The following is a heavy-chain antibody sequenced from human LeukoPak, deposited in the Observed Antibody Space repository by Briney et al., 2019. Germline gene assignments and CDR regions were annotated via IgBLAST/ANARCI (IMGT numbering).Heavy chain of an antibody. CDR2: IRYDGSNK. D-gene: IGHD3-22*01. Sequence: RGSLRLSCAASGFTFSSYGMHWVRQAPGKGLEWVAFIRYDGSNKYYADSVKGRFTISRDNSKNTLYLQMNSLRAEDTAVYYCAKSQARGYYDSSGLDYWGQGTLVTVSS. CDR3: AKSQARGYYDSSGLDY. CDR1: GFTFSSYG. V-gene: IGHV3-30*02. J-gene: IGHJ4*02.